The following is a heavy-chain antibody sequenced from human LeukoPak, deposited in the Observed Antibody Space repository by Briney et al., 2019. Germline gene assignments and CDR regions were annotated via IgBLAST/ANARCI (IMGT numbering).Heavy chain of an antibody. D-gene: IGHD3-22*01. CDR1: GGSISSGGYS. V-gene: IGHV4-30-2*01. J-gene: IGHJ3*02. CDR2: IYHSGST. CDR3: ARDIDSSYAFDI. Sequence: PSETLSLTCAVSGGSISSGGYSWSWIRQPPGKGLEWIGYIYHSGSTYYNPSLKSRVTISVDRSKNQFSLKLSSVTAADTAVYYCARDIDSSYAFDIWGQGTMVTVSS.